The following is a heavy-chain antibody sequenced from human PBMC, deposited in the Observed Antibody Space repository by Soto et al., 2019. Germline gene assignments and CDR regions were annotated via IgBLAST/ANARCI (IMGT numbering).Heavy chain of an antibody. J-gene: IGHJ4*02. CDR3: VKAPLFRGVIIQHFDS. V-gene: IGHV3-23*01. D-gene: IGHD3-10*01. CDR2: IGGRGGGT. Sequence: GGSLRLSCAASGFTFSSYAMNWVRQAPGKGLERVPTIGGRGGGTYYADSVKGRFTISRDNSKNTLYLQMSSLRGEDTAVYYCVKAPLFRGVIIQHFDSLGQGTLVTVSS. CDR1: GFTFSSYA.